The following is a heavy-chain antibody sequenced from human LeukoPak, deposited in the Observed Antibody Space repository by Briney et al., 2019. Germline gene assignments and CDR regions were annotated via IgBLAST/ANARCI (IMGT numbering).Heavy chain of an antibody. J-gene: IGHJ1*01. CDR2: ISSSNSYT. D-gene: IGHD3-22*01. Sequence: GGSLRLSCAASGITFTNYAMTWIRQAPGKGLEWVSYISSSNSYTNYADSVKGRFYADSVKGRFTISRDNAKNSLYLQMNSLRAEDTAVYYCASLTYYFDSSGYYPGYFQHWGQGTLVTVSS. CDR3: ASLTYYFDSSGYYPGYFQH. V-gene: IGHV3-11*03. CDR1: GITFTNYA.